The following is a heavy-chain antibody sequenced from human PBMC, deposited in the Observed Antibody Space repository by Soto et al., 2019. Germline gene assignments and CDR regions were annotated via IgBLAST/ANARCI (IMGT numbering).Heavy chain of an antibody. CDR3: ARDSTSPGMVVAYDAFDI. D-gene: IGHD2-15*01. J-gene: IGHJ3*02. CDR2: INPSGGST. Sequence: ASVKVSCKASGYTFTSYYMHWVRQAPGQGLEWMGIINPSGGSTSYAQKFQGRVTMTRDTSTSTVYMELSSLRSEDTAVYYCARDSTSPGMVVAYDAFDIWGQGTMVTVSS. V-gene: IGHV1-46*03. CDR1: GYTFTSYY.